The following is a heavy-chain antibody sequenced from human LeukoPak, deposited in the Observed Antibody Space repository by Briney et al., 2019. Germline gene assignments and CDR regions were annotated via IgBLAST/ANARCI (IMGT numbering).Heavy chain of an antibody. CDR1: GYTFTSYG. Sequence: ASVKVSCKASGYTFTSYGISWVRQAPGQGLEWMGWISAYNGNTNYAQKLQGRVTMTTDTSTSTAYMELRSLRSDDTAVYYCASGYSYGSDWGYMDVWGKGTTVTVSS. V-gene: IGHV1-18*01. CDR3: ASGYSYGSDWGYMDV. D-gene: IGHD5-18*01. CDR2: ISAYNGNT. J-gene: IGHJ6*03.